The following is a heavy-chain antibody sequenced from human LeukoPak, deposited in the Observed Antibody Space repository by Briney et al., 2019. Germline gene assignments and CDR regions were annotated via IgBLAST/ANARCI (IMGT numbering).Heavy chain of an antibody. CDR3: ARDGSGWYDY. Sequence: GGSLRLSCAASGFTFSSYAMSWVRQAPGKGLEWVSSISSSSSYIYYADSVKGRFTISRDNAKNSLYLQMNSLRAEDTAVYYCARDGSGWYDYWGQGTLVTVSS. D-gene: IGHD6-19*01. V-gene: IGHV3-21*01. CDR1: GFTFSSYA. J-gene: IGHJ4*02. CDR2: ISSSSSYI.